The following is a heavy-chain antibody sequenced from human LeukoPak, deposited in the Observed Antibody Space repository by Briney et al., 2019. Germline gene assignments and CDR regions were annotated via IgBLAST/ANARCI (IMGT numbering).Heavy chain of an antibody. J-gene: IGHJ2*01. CDR1: GGTFSSYA. Sequence: ASVKVSCKASGGTFSSYAISWVRQAPEQGLEWMGGIIPIFGTANYAQKFQGRVTITADESTSTAYMELSSLRSEDTAVYYCARVPQLQGVPVYWYFDLWGRGTLVTVSS. CDR2: IIPIFGTA. CDR3: ARVPQLQGVPVYWYFDL. D-gene: IGHD1-1*01. V-gene: IGHV1-69*13.